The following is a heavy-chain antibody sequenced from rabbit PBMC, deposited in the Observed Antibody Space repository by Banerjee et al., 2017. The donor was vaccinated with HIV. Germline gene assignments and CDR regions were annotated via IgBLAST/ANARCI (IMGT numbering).Heavy chain of an antibody. J-gene: IGHJ4*01. CDR2: IGAGSNSA. V-gene: IGHV1S40*01. D-gene: IGHD8-1*01. CDR1: GFDFISNA. Sequence: QSLEESGGDLVKPGASLTLTCTASGFDFISNAMCWVRQAPGKGLEWIACIGAGSNSAYYATWAKGRFTISKTSSTTVTLQMTKLTAADTATYFCARRDSGGPAGNGYILKLWGQGTLVTVS. CDR3: ARRDSGGPAGNGYILKL.